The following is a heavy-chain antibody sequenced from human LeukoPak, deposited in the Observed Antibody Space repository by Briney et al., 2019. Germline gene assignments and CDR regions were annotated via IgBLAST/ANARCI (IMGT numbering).Heavy chain of an antibody. V-gene: IGHV4-4*02. J-gene: IGHJ3*02. CDR3: ARAPMVRGVMNRPDAFDI. Sequence: PSGTLSLTCAVSGGSISSSNWWSWVRQPPGKGLEWIGEIYHSGSTNYNPSLKSRVTISVDTSKNQFSLKLSSVTAADTAVYYCARAPMVRGVMNRPDAFDIWGQGTMVTVSS. D-gene: IGHD3-10*01. CDR1: GGSISSSNW. CDR2: IYHSGST.